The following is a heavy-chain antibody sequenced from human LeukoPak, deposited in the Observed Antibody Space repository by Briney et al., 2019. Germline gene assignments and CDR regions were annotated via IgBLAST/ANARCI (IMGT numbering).Heavy chain of an antibody. V-gene: IGHV3-30*04. D-gene: IGHD3-9*01. Sequence: SGGSLRLSCTASGITFNIYEMNWVRQAPGKGLEWVAVKSYDGSNKYYADSVKGRFTISRDNSRNTLYLQMNSLRAEDTAVYYCARDREYYNLLTGYKVSHYFDYWGQGTLVTVSS. J-gene: IGHJ4*02. CDR1: GITFNIYE. CDR2: KSYDGSNK. CDR3: ARDREYYNLLTGYKVSHYFDY.